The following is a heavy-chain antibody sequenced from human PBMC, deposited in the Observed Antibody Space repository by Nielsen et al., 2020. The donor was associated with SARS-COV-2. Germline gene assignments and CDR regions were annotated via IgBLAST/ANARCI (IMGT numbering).Heavy chain of an antibody. CDR1: GFTFSSYG. Sequence: GESLKISCAASGFTFSSYGMHWVRQAPGKGLEWVAVISYDGSNKYYADSVKGRFTISRDNSKNTLYLQMNSLRAEDTAVYYCAKDMNGYCSSTSCLSAFDIWGQGTMVTVSS. CDR2: ISYDGSNK. V-gene: IGHV3-30*18. J-gene: IGHJ3*02. CDR3: AKDMNGYCSSTSCLSAFDI. D-gene: IGHD2-2*03.